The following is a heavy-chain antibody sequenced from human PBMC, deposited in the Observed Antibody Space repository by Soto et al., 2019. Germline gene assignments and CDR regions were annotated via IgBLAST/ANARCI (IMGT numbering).Heavy chain of an antibody. D-gene: IGHD5-12*01. V-gene: IGHV1-18*01. CDR1: VYTFTSYV. Sequence: ASVKVSCKASVYTFTSYVISWVRQAPGQGLEWMGWISAYNGNTNYAQKLQGRVTMTTDTSTSTAYMELRSLRSDDTAVYYCARVRGYSGYVDWFDPWGQGTLVTVSS. J-gene: IGHJ5*02. CDR3: ARVRGYSGYVDWFDP. CDR2: ISAYNGNT.